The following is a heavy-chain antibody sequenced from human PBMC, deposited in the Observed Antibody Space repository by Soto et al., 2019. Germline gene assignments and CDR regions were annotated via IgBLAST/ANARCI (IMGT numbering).Heavy chain of an antibody. V-gene: IGHV4-31*03. Sequence: PSETLSLTCTVSGGSISSGGYYWSWIRQHPGKGLEWIGYIYYSGSTYYNPSLKSRVTISVDTSKNQFSLKLSPVTTADTAVYYCARDSAPYDSSGYYGSAFDIWGQGTMVTVSS. CDR3: ARDSAPYDSSGYYGSAFDI. CDR2: IYYSGST. D-gene: IGHD3-22*01. CDR1: GGSISSGGYY. J-gene: IGHJ3*02.